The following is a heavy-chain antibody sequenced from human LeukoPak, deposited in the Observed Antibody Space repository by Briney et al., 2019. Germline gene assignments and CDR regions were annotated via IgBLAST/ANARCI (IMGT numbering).Heavy chain of an antibody. CDR3: ARDREGYCSSTSCYTGPYRPSMGLD. V-gene: IGHV1-69*13. CDR2: IIPIFGTA. CDR1: GGTFSSYA. D-gene: IGHD2-2*02. J-gene: IGHJ4*02. Sequence: PEASVKVSCKASGGTFSSYAISWVRQAPGQGLEWMGGIIPIFGTANYAQKFQGRVTITADESASTAYMELSSLRSEDTAVYYCARDREGYCSSTSCYTGPYRPSMGLDWGQGTLVTVSS.